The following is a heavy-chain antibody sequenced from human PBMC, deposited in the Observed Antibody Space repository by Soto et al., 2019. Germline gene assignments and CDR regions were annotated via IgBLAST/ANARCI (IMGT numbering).Heavy chain of an antibody. D-gene: IGHD3-22*01. V-gene: IGHV4-59*01. CDR1: DGSISNFY. CDR3: ARAPMVLTRSYFDS. Sequence: QVHLQESGPGLVKPSETLSLSCTVSDGSISNFYWSWIRQPPGKGLEWIGYISSSGNTNYNPSLKSRVSISVDTSKNQFSLNLTSVTAADTAVYYCARAPMVLTRSYFDSWGQGTPVTVSS. J-gene: IGHJ4*02. CDR2: ISSSGNT.